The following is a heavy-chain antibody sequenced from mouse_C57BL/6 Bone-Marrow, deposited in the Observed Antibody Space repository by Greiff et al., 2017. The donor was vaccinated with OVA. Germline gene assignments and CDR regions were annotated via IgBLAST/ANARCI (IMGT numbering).Heavy chain of an antibody. CDR2: IDPSDSYT. D-gene: IGHD1-1*01. V-gene: IGHV1-69*01. J-gene: IGHJ3*01. CDR3: ARDYGAWFAY. CDR1: GYTFTSYW. Sequence: QVQLQQPGAELVMPGASVKLSCKASGYTFTSYWMHWVKQRPGQGLEWIGEIDPSDSYTNYNQKFKGKSTLTVDKSSSTAYMQLGSLTSEDSAVYYCARDYGAWFAYWGQGTLVTVSA.